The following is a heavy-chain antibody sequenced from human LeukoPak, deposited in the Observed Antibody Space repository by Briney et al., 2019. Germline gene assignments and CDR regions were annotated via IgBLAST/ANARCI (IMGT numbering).Heavy chain of an antibody. D-gene: IGHD3-10*01. Sequence: ASVKVSCKASGYTFTGYYIHWVRQAPGQGLEWMGWINPNSGGTNYAQKFQGRVTITRDTSISTAYMELSRLRSDDTAVYYCARDLLLVRGFRNGLDVWGQGTTVTVSS. CDR3: ARDLLLVRGFRNGLDV. CDR1: GYTFTGYY. V-gene: IGHV1-2*02. J-gene: IGHJ6*02. CDR2: INPNSGGT.